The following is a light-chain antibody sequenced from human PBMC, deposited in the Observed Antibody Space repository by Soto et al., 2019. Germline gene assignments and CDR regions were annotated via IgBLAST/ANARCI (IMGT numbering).Light chain of an antibody. CDR1: QSFNSIY. V-gene: IGKV3D-20*02. J-gene: IGKJ4*01. Sequence: EIVLTQSPGTLSLSPGERATLSCRASQSFNSIYLAWYQQKPGQAPRLLIYGASSRATGIPDRFSGSGSDTDFTLTISRLEPEDFAVYYCQQRSNWLTFGGGTKVDIK. CDR2: GAS. CDR3: QQRSNWLT.